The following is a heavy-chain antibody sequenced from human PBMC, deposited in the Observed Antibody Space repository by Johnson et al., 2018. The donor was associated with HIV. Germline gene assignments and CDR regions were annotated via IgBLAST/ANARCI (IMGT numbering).Heavy chain of an antibody. D-gene: IGHD2-2*01. CDR1: GFTFSSYA. CDR2: ISYDGSNK. J-gene: IGHJ3*02. Sequence: QEQLVESGGSVVQPGRSLRLSCAASGFTFSSYALHWVRQAPGKGLEWVAVISYDGSNKYYTDSVRGRFTISRANSKNTRYVQMNSLSAEDTAVYSCARGIPAAIRGYAFDIWGQGTMVTVSS. V-gene: IGHV3-30-3*01. CDR3: ARGIPAAIRGYAFDI.